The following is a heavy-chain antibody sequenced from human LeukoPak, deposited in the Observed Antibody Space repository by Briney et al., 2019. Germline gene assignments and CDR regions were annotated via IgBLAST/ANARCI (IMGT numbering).Heavy chain of an antibody. CDR3: AKDITDYYDSSGYIQGFDY. D-gene: IGHD3-22*01. J-gene: IGHJ4*02. Sequence: GGSLRLSRAASGFTFDDYAMHWVRQAPGKGLEWVSGISWNSGSMGYADSVKGRFTISRDNAKNSLYLQMNSLRAEDTALYYCAKDITDYYDSSGYIQGFDYWGQGTLVTVSS. V-gene: IGHV3-9*01. CDR2: ISWNSGSM. CDR1: GFTFDDYA.